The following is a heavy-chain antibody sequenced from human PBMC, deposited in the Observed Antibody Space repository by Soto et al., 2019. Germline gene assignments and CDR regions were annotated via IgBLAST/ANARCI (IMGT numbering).Heavy chain of an antibody. D-gene: IGHD1-7*01. CDR3: AGGAVELLRSNGY. V-gene: IGHV3-11*01. CDR1: GFTFSDFY. CDR2: ISRSGSTI. Sequence: QVQLVESGGGLVKPGGSLRLSCAASGFTFSDFYMSWFRQAQGKGLEWVSYISRSGSTIYYADSVKGRFTMSRDNAKNSLYLQMNSLRAEDTAVYYCAGGAVELLRSNGYWGQGTLVTVSS. J-gene: IGHJ4*02.